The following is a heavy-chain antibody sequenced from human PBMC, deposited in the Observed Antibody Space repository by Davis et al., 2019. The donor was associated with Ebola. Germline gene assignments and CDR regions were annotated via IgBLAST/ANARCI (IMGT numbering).Heavy chain of an antibody. Sequence: SVKVSCKASGYTFTSYGISWVRQAPGQGLEWMGRIIPILGIANYAQKFQGRVTITADKSTSTAYMELRSLRSDDTAVYYCARGYCSGGSCYSCDYWGQGTLVTVSS. CDR2: IIPILGIA. J-gene: IGHJ4*02. D-gene: IGHD2-15*01. V-gene: IGHV1-69*04. CDR3: ARGYCSGGSCYSCDY. CDR1: GYTFTSYG.